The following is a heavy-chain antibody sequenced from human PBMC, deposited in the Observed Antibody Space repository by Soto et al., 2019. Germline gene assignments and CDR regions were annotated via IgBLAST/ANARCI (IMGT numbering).Heavy chain of an antibody. CDR3: ARDEWQWLVLHAFDI. CDR2: IWYDGSNK. D-gene: IGHD6-19*01. V-gene: IGHV3-33*01. CDR1: GFTFSSYG. J-gene: IGHJ3*02. Sequence: QVQLVESGGGVVQPGRSLRLSCAASGFTFSSYGMHWVRQAPGKGLEWVAVIWYDGSNKYYADSVKGRFTISRDNSKNTLYLQMNSLRAEDTAVYYCARDEWQWLVLHAFDIWGQGTMVTVSS.